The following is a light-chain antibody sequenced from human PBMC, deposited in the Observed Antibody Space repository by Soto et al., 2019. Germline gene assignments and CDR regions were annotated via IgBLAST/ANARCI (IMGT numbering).Light chain of an antibody. CDR2: GAS. CDR3: LQYNNWPPLFT. CDR1: QSISSN. V-gene: IGKV3-15*01. Sequence: EIVMTQSPATLSVSPGERATLSCRASQSISSNLAWYQQRPGQAPRLLIYGASNRATGIPARFSGSGSGTEFTLTISSLQSEDFAVYYCLQYNNWPPLFTFGPGTKVDIK. J-gene: IGKJ3*01.